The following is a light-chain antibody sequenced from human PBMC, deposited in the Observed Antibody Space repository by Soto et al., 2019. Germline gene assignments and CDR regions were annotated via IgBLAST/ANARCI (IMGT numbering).Light chain of an antibody. CDR1: QSVSSY. V-gene: IGKV3-11*01. Sequence: EIVLTQSPATLSLSPGERATLSCRASQSVSSYLAWYQQKPGQAPRLLIYDASNRAPGTSDRFSGSGSGTDFTLTISRLEPEDVAVYYCQHYGDSSWTVGQGTKVEIK. CDR3: QHYGDSSWT. J-gene: IGKJ1*01. CDR2: DAS.